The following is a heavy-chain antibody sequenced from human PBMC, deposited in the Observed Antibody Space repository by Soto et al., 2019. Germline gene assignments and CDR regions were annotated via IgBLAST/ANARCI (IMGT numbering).Heavy chain of an antibody. CDR3: AKDEGTATPLRYYYYGMDV. Sequence: QPVGSLRLSCAASGFTFSSYAMSWVRQAPGKGLEWVSAISGSGGSTYYADSVKGRFTISRDNSKNTLYLQMNSLRAEDTAVYYCAKDEGTATPLRYYYYGMDVWGQGTTVTVSS. CDR1: GFTFSSYA. J-gene: IGHJ6*02. V-gene: IGHV3-23*01. D-gene: IGHD3-10*01. CDR2: ISGSGGST.